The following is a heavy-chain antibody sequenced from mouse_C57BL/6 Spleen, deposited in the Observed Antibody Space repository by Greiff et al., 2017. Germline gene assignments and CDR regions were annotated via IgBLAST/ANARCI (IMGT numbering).Heavy chain of an antibody. D-gene: IGHD2-1*01. Sequence: DVQLQESGGGLVKPGGSLKLSCAASGFTFSSYAMSWVRQTPEKRLEWVATISDGGSYTYYPDNVKGRFTISRDNAKNNLYLQMSHLKSEDTAMYYCARGGGNYDYAMDYWGQGTSVTVSS. CDR2: ISDGGSYT. CDR1: GFTFSSYA. J-gene: IGHJ4*01. CDR3: ARGGGNYDYAMDY. V-gene: IGHV5-4*01.